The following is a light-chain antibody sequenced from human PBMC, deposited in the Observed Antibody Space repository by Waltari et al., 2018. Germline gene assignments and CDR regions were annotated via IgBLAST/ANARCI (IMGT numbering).Light chain of an antibody. V-gene: IGLV2-11*01. CDR3: CSYAGNYANYV. CDR1: SSDVGAYDS. Sequence: QSALIQPRAVSRSPGQSVIISCTGASSDVGAYDSVSWYQQHPVKAPTLIIYDVNNRPPGVPDRFSGSKSGNPASLTISGLQAEDEADYYCCSYAGNYANYVFGTGTKLT. J-gene: IGLJ1*01. CDR2: DVN.